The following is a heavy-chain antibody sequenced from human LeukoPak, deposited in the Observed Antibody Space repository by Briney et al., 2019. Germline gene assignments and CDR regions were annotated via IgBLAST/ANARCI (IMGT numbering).Heavy chain of an antibody. V-gene: IGHV3-43D*03. CDR1: GFTFDAYA. D-gene: IGHD6-6*01. CDR2: ITSDGGST. CDR3: AKEGYTSSYSYYYYYMDV. Sequence: GGSLRLSCAASGFTFDAYAMHWVRQAPGKGLEWVSLITSDGGSTYYSDSVKGRFTSSRDNSKNALYLQMNSLRTEDTALYYCAKEGYTSSYSYYYYYMDVWGNGTTVTVSS. J-gene: IGHJ6*03.